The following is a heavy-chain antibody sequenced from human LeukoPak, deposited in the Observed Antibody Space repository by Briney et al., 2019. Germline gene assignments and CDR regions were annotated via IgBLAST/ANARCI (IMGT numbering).Heavy chain of an antibody. CDR3: AGHSRTSSTRYFQV. D-gene: IGHD6-13*01. V-gene: IGHV4-39*01. CDR1: GGSISSSNYF. CDR2: IYHSGTT. Sequence: PSETLSLTCTVSGGSISSSNYFWGWTRQPPGKGPEWIGSIYHSGTTYYDPSLKSRVTISVDTSKNQFSLKLSSVTAADTAVYYCAGHSRTSSTRYFQVWGQGTLVSVSS. J-gene: IGHJ1*01.